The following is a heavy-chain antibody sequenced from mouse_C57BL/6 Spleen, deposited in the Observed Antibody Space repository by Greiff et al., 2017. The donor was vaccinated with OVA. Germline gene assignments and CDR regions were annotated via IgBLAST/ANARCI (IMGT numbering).Heavy chain of an antibody. CDR2: ISSGSSTI. V-gene: IGHV5-17*01. D-gene: IGHD2-13*01. Sequence: EVQLVESGGGLVKPGGSLTLSCAASGFTFSDYGMHWVRQAPEQGLEWVAYISSGSSTIYYPDTVKGRFTISSDNAKNTLFLQMTSLRSEDTAMYYCARDGDYEDYAMDYWGQGTSVTVSS. J-gene: IGHJ4*01. CDR3: ARDGDYEDYAMDY. CDR1: GFTFSDYG.